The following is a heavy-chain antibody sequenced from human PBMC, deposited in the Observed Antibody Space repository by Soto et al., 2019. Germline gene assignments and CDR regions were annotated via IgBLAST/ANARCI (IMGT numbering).Heavy chain of an antibody. V-gene: IGHV3-33*01. CDR3: ARFRGAYSSGWYMYY. CDR2: IWYDGSNK. CDR1: GFTFSSYG. J-gene: IGHJ4*02. Sequence: QVQLVESGGGVVQPGRSLRLSCAASGFTFSSYGMHWVRQAPGKGLEWVAVIWYDGSNKYYADSVKGRFTISRDNSKNTLYLQMNSLRAEDTAVYYCARFRGAYSSGWYMYYWGQGTLVTVSS. D-gene: IGHD6-19*01.